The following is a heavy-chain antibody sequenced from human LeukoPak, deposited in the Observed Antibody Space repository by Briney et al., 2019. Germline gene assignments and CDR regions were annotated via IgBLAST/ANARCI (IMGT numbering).Heavy chain of an antibody. Sequence: SETLSLTCTVSGGSISSYYWSWIRQPPGKGLEWIGYIYYSGSTNYNPSLKSRVTISVDTSKNQFSLKLGSVTAADTAVYYCARGLEMATIGGAFDIWGQGTMVTVSS. CDR3: ARGLEMATIGGAFDI. CDR2: IYYSGST. J-gene: IGHJ3*02. CDR1: GGSISSYY. V-gene: IGHV4-59*01. D-gene: IGHD5-24*01.